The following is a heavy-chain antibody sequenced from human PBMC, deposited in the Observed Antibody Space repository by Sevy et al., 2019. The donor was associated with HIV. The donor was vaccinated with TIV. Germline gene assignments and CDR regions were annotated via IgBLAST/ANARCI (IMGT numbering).Heavy chain of an antibody. CDR3: ARELGALPGYYYAMDV. CDR2: ISDSSSPR. V-gene: IGHV3-48*01. CDR1: GFIFSSYS. J-gene: IGHJ6*02. Sequence: GGSLRLSCAASGFIFSSYSMNWVRQAPGKGLEWISYISDSSSPRYYADSVKGRFTISRDNAKNSLYLQMNSLTAEDTAVYYCARELGALPGYYYAMDVWGHGTTVTVSS. D-gene: IGHD6-6*01.